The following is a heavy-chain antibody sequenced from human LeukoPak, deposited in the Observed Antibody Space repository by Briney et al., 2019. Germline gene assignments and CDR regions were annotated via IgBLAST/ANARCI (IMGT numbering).Heavy chain of an antibody. Sequence: PSETLSLTCAVYGGSFSGYYWSWIRQPPGKGLEWIGEINHSGSTNYNPSLKSRVTISVDTSKNQFSLKLSSVTAADTAVYYCAGLPIAIFGVANLQFDPWGQGTLVTVSS. CDR2: INHSGST. V-gene: IGHV4-34*01. J-gene: IGHJ5*02. CDR3: AGLPIAIFGVANLQFDP. D-gene: IGHD3-3*01. CDR1: GGSFSGYY.